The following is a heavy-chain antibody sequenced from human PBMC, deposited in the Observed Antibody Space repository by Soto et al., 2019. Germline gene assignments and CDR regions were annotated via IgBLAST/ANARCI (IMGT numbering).Heavy chain of an antibody. CDR2: IYSGGYT. CDR3: GTHPGGGGY. D-gene: IGHD3-10*01. Sequence: EVQLVESGGGLIQPGGSLRLSCAVSGFTVSNNYMSWVRQAPGKGLEGVSVIYSGGYTAYGDSVKGRFTISRDNSKNTLFPQMNRPGAAGPAVFYCGTHPGGGGYWGQGTLVTVSS. V-gene: IGHV3-53*01. J-gene: IGHJ4*02. CDR1: GFTVSNNY.